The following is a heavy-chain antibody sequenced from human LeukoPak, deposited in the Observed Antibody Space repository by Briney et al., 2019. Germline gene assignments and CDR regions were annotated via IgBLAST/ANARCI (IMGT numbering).Heavy chain of an antibody. V-gene: IGHV3-48*03. CDR3: ARNSGSYYRYNDAFDI. Sequence: PGGSLRLSCAASGFTFSSYEMNWVRQAPGKGLEWVSYISSSGSTIYCADSVKGRFTISRDNAKNSLYLQMNSLRAEDTAVYYCARNSGSYYRYNDAFDIWGPGTMVTVSS. CDR2: ISSSGSTI. CDR1: GFTFSSYE. D-gene: IGHD1-26*01. J-gene: IGHJ3*02.